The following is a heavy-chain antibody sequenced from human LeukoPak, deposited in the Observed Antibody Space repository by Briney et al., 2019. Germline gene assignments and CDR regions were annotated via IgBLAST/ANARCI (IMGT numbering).Heavy chain of an antibody. CDR1: GFTFSNYW. CDR2: INQDGSQK. J-gene: IGHJ4*02. Sequence: GGSLRLSCAASGFTFSNYWMYWVRQAPGKGLECVATINQDGSQKNYLGSVNGRFTISRDNAKNSLYLHMNSLRAEDTAMYYCARWAYWGQGTLVSVSS. V-gene: IGHV3-7*05. CDR3: ARWAY.